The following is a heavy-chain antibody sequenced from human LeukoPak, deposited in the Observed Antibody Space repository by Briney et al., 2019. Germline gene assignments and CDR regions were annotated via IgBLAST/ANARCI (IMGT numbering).Heavy chain of an antibody. CDR2: IYTSGAT. CDR3: ARDRSGRMNWYFDL. Sequence: SETLSLTCTVSGGSISSGSHYWRWIRQPAGKGLEWIGRIYTSGATNYNPSLKSRVTISVDTSKSQFSLKLSSVTAADTAVYYCARDRSGRMNWYFDLWGRGTLVTVSS. J-gene: IGHJ2*01. CDR1: GGSISSGSHY. V-gene: IGHV4-61*02. D-gene: IGHD3-10*01.